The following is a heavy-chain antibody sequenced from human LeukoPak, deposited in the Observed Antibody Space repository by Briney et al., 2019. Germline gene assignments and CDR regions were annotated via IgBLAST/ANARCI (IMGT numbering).Heavy chain of an antibody. CDR1: XFTVDGNY. Sequence: SXRLXXXXSXFTVDGNYLSWVRQAPGXGLEWVSTIYTGGNTYYAASVKGRFTISRDFSKNTVFLHMNSLRAEDTAMYYCARGDDSGYYDYFDYWGQGALVTVSS. V-gene: IGHV3-53*01. CDR3: ARGDDSGYYDYFDY. CDR2: IYTGGNT. D-gene: IGHD3-22*01. J-gene: IGHJ4*02.